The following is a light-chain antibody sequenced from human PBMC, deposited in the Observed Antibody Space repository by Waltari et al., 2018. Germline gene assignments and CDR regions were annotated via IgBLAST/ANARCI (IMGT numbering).Light chain of an antibody. V-gene: IGKV3-11*01. J-gene: IGKJ5*01. CDR2: DAS. CDR3: QQRSNWPIT. CDR1: QSVNNY. Sequence: EIVLTQSQATLSLSPGERATLSCRASQSVNNYLAWYQQKPGQAPRLLIYDASNRATGIPARFSGSGSGTDFTLTISSLEPQDFAVYYCQQRSNWPITFGQGTRLEIK.